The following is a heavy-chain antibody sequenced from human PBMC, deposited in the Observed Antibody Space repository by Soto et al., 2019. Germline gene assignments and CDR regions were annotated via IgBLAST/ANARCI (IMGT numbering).Heavy chain of an antibody. V-gene: IGHV4-31*03. Sequence: SETLSLTCTVSGGSISSGGYYWSWIRQHPGKGLEWIGYIYYSGSTYYNPSLKSRVTISVDTSKNQFSLKLSSVTAADTAVYYCARTEPTYYYDSSGYYPLFYGMDVWGQGTTVTVSS. J-gene: IGHJ6*02. D-gene: IGHD3-22*01. CDR3: ARTEPTYYYDSSGYYPLFYGMDV. CDR1: GGSISSGGYY. CDR2: IYYSGST.